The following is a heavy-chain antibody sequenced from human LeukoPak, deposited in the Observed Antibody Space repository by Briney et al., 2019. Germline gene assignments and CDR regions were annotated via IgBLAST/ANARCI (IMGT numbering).Heavy chain of an antibody. CDR1: GGSISSGGYS. CDR2: IYHSGRT. V-gene: IGHV4-30-2*01. Sequence: SQTLSLTCAVSGGSISSGGYSWSWIRQPPGKGLEWIGYIYHSGRTYYNPSLKSRVTMSVDRSKNQFSLKLSPVTAADTAVYYCARGGGSGYYSDAFDIWGQGTMVTVSS. J-gene: IGHJ3*02. CDR3: ARGGGSGYYSDAFDI. D-gene: IGHD3-22*01.